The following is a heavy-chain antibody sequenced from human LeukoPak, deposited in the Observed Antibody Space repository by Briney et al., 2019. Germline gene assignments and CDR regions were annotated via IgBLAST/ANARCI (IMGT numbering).Heavy chain of an antibody. J-gene: IGHJ1*01. CDR2: IKQDGSEK. Sequence: GGSLRLSCAASGFTFSKYWMSWVRQAPGKGLEWVANIKQDGSEKTYVDSVKGRFTISRDNAKDSLYLQMDSLRAEDTAVYYCARDRGYYDSSGLQHWGQGTLVTVSS. V-gene: IGHV3-7*01. CDR3: ARDRGYYDSSGLQH. CDR1: GFTFSKYW. D-gene: IGHD3-22*01.